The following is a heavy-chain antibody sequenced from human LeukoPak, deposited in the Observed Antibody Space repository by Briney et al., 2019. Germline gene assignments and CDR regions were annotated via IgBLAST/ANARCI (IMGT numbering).Heavy chain of an antibody. D-gene: IGHD4-11*01. CDR1: GFTFISYW. J-gene: IGHJ4*02. V-gene: IGHV3-74*01. CDR2: INSDGSST. Sequence: GGSLTLSCAATGFTFISYWIHWVRQAPGQGLVWVSRINSDGSSTSYADSVKGRFTISRDNAKNTLYLQMNSLRAEDTAVYYCASIHSNYFQFYYWGQGTLVTVSS. CDR3: ASIHSNYFQFYY.